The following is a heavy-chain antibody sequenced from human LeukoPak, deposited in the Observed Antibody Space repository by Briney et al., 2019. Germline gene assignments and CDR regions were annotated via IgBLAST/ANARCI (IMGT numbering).Heavy chain of an antibody. Sequence: KPGGSLRLSCAASGFTFSSYSMNWVRQAPGKGLEWVSSISSSSSYIYYADSVKGRFTTSRDNAKNSLYLQMNSLRAEDTAVYYCARVRYYYGSGSYYESPDAFDIWGQGTMVTVSS. CDR2: ISSSSSYI. V-gene: IGHV3-21*01. D-gene: IGHD3-10*01. CDR3: ARVRYYYGSGSYYESPDAFDI. J-gene: IGHJ3*02. CDR1: GFTFSSYS.